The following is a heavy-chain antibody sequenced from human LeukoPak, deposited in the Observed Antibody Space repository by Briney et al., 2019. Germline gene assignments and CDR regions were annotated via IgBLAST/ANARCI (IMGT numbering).Heavy chain of an antibody. CDR3: ATDRPHPRNEPTNFDY. CDR2: ISYDGSNK. CDR1: GFTFSSYP. Sequence: PGTSLRLSCAASGFTFSSYPMNWVRQAPGKGLEWVAVISYDGSNKYYADSVKGRFTISRDNSKNTLYLQMNSLRAEDTAVYYCATDRPHPRNEPTNFDYWGRGTLVTVSS. V-gene: IGHV3-30-3*01. D-gene: IGHD1-1*01. J-gene: IGHJ4*02.